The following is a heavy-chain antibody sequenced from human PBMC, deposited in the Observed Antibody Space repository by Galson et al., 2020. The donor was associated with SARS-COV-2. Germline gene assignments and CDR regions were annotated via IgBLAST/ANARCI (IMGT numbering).Heavy chain of an antibody. Sequence: ASVKVSCKASGYTFTGYYMHWVRQAPGQGLEWMGWINPNSGGTNYAQKFQGRVTMTRDTSISIAYMELSRLRSDDTAMYYCARDGTAMVTNGFDIWGQGTMVTVS. V-gene: IGHV1-2*02. CDR2: INPNSGGT. CDR3: ARDGTAMVTNGFDI. J-gene: IGHJ3*02. D-gene: IGHD5-18*01. CDR1: GYTFTGYY.